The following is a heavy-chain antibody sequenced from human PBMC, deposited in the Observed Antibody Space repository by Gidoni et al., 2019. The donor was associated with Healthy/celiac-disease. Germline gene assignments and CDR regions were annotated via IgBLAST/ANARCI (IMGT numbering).Heavy chain of an antibody. V-gene: IGHV2-70*15. CDR1: RFSPSTSGQC. Sequence: QVTLREPGPALVTPPQTFTLTCTFPRFSPSTSGQCVSWIRQPPGKALEWLARIAWDDDKYYSSSLKTRLNISKDTSKNQVVLTMTNMDPVDTATYDCERYYYDSSGYYERRSFDYWGQGTLVTVSS. CDR3: ERYYYDSSGYYERRSFDY. J-gene: IGHJ4*02. D-gene: IGHD3-22*01. CDR2: IAWDDDK.